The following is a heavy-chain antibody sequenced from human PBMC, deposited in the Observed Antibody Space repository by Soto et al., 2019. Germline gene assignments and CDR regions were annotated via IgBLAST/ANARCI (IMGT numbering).Heavy chain of an antibody. V-gene: IGHV1-69*13. J-gene: IGHJ6*02. D-gene: IGHD3-3*01. CDR2: IIPIFGTA. Sequence: SVKVSCKASGGTFSSYAMSWARQAPGQGLEWMGGIIPIFGTANYAQKFQGRVTITADASTSTAYMELSSLRSDDTAVYYCARKSRTSGYKRVYYGMDVWGQGTTVTVSS. CDR1: GGTFSSYA. CDR3: ARKSRTSGYKRVYYGMDV.